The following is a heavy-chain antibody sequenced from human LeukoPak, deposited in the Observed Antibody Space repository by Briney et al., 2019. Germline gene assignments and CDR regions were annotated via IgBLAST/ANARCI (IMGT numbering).Heavy chain of an antibody. CDR3: AIRQDYDFWSGLDY. Sequence: ASVKVSCKASGGTFSSYAISWVRQAPGQGLEWMGGIIPIFGTANYAQKFQGRVTITTDESTSTAYMELSSLRSEDTAVYYCAIRQDYDFWSGLDYWGQGTLVTVSS. D-gene: IGHD3-3*01. CDR1: GGTFSSYA. V-gene: IGHV1-69*05. CDR2: IIPIFGTA. J-gene: IGHJ4*02.